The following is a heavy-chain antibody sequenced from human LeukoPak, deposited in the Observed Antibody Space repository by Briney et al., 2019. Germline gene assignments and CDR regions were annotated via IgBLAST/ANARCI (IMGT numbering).Heavy chain of an antibody. CDR1: GFTFSSYA. Sequence: GGSMRHSCAASGFTFSSYAMSWVRQASGKGLEWVSAIGGSGGNTYYADSVKGRFTISKDNAKNTFYQQISSRCGEDTAVYYCATGTAATGPHFVSWGQGTLVTVSS. V-gene: IGHV3-23*01. CDR2: IGGSGGNT. J-gene: IGHJ4*02. D-gene: IGHD1-14*01. CDR3: ATGTAATGPHFVS.